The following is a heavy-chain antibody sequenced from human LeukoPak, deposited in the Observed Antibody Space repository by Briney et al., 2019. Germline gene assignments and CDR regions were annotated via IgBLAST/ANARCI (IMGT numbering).Heavy chain of an antibody. CDR3: AKLSRLESYYYYMDV. CDR2: ISGRGGST. J-gene: IGHJ6*03. V-gene: IGHV3-23*01. D-gene: IGHD1-1*01. Sequence: GGSLRLSCAASGFTFSSYAMSWVRQAPGKGLEWVSGISGRGGSTYYADSVKGRFTISRDNYKNTLYLQMNSLRAEDTAVYYCAKLSRLESYYYYMDVWGRGPTVTVSS. CDR1: GFTFSSYA.